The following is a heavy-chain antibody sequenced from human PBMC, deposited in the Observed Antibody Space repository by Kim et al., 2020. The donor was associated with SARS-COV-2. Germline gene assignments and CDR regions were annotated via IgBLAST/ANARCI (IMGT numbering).Heavy chain of an antibody. V-gene: IGHV1-69*13. Sequence: SVKVSCKASGGTFSSYAISWVRQAPGQGLEWMGGIIPIFGTANYAQKFQGRVTITADESTSTAYMELSSLRSEDTAVYYCAREPLGYGDHHAFDIWGQGTMVTVSS. CDR2: IIPIFGTA. CDR1: GGTFSSYA. CDR3: AREPLGYGDHHAFDI. D-gene: IGHD4-17*01. J-gene: IGHJ3*02.